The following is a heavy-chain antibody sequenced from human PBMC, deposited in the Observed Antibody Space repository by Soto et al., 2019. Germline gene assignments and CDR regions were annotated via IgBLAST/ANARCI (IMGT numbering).Heavy chain of an antibody. CDR1: GYTFTSYD. V-gene: IGHV1-8*01. Sequence: ASVKVSCKASGYTFTSYDINWVRQATGQGLEWMGWMNPNSGNTGYAQKFQGRVTMTRNTSISTAYMELSSLRSEDTAVYYCARVPFEYYYMDVWGKGTTVTVSS. J-gene: IGHJ6*03. CDR2: MNPNSGNT. CDR3: ARVPFEYYYMDV.